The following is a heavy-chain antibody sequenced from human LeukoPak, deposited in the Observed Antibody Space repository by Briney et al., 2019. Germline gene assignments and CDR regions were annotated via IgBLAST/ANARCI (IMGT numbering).Heavy chain of an antibody. CDR1: GFTFRSYW. CDR3: ATLITGTIPYIDY. Sequence: GGSLRLSCAASGFTFRSYWMSWVRQAPGKGLEWVANIKEDGSEKYYVDSVKGRFTISRDSAKNSLNLQMNSLRAEDTAVYYCATLITGTIPYIDYWGQGTLVTVS. CDR2: IKEDGSEK. J-gene: IGHJ4*02. D-gene: IGHD1-20*01. V-gene: IGHV3-7*01.